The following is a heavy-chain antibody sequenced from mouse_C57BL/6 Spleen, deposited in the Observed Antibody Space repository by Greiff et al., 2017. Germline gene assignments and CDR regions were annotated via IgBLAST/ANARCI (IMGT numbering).Heavy chain of an antibody. Sequence: EVQRVESGEGLVKPGGSLKLSCAASGFTFSSYAMSWVRQTPEKRLEWVAYISSGGDYIYYADTVKGRFTISRDNARNTLYLQMSSLKSEDTAMYYCTRGPWDGYFDYWVQGTTLTVSS. CDR2: ISSGGDYI. D-gene: IGHD4-1*01. CDR3: TRGPWDGYFDY. J-gene: IGHJ2*01. CDR1: GFTFSSYA. V-gene: IGHV5-9-1*02.